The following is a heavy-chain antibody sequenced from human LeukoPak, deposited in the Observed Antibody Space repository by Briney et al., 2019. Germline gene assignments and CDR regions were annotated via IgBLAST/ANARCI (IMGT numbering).Heavy chain of an antibody. V-gene: IGHV1-8*01. CDR3: ARPLVPAAPGWLDP. Sequence: ASVKVSCKASGYTFTGYDINWVRQATGQGLEWMGWMNPNSGNTGYAQKFQGRVTMTRNTSISTAYMELSSLRSEDTAVYYCARPLVPAAPGWLDPWGQGTLVTVSS. J-gene: IGHJ5*02. D-gene: IGHD2-2*01. CDR2: MNPNSGNT. CDR1: GYTFTGYD.